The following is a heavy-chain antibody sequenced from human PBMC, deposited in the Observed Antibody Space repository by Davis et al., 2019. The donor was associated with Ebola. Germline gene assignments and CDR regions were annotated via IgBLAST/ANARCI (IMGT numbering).Heavy chain of an antibody. V-gene: IGHV4-31*03. D-gene: IGHD3-3*01. CDR2: LSYGGTT. J-gene: IGHJ5*02. CDR3: ARQGWSGYSLRHWLDP. CDR1: GGSISSGGYF. Sequence: LRLSCTVSGGSISSGGYFWSWIRQHPGKDLESIGYLSYGGTTYYNPSLKSRLTISVDTSKNQFSLKLSSVTAADTAVYYCARQGWSGYSLRHWLDPWGRGTLVTVSS.